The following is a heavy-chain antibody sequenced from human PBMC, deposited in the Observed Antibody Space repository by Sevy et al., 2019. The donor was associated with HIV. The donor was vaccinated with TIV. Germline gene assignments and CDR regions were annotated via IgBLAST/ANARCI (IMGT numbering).Heavy chain of an antibody. J-gene: IGHJ4*01. CDR1: GLSFRSYE. D-gene: IGHD3-22*01. CDR3: ATSRRDYYNYYFDY. V-gene: IGHV3-48*03. CDR2: ISTGGGTI. Sequence: GGSLRLSCAASGLSFRSYELNWVRQAPGKGLQWISYISTGGGTIFYADSVKGRFTISRDNAKNSVFLQMNSLRAEDTVVYFCATSRRDYYNYYFDYRGHGTLVTVSS.